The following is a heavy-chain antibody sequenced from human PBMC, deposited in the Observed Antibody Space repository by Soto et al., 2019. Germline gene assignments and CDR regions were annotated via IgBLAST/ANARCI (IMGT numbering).Heavy chain of an antibody. CDR2: ISASGGST. CDR1: EFSLSSYV. D-gene: IGHD6-13*01. Sequence: HPGGSLRLSCAGSEFSLSSYVMSWVRQAPGKGLEWVSAISASGGSTFYADSAKGRFTISRDNSKNMVYLQMDSLRADDTALYYCTNPSLYMAAPDNGPWFDPWGQGTLVTVSS. CDR3: TNPSLYMAAPDNGPWFDP. V-gene: IGHV3-23*01. J-gene: IGHJ5*02.